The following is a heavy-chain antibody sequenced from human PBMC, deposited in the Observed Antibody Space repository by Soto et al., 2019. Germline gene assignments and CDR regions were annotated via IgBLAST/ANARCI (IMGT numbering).Heavy chain of an antibody. V-gene: IGHV2-26*01. CDR3: ARIMQGPVGLPVFDP. CDR2: IFSNDEK. D-gene: IGHD1-26*01. J-gene: IGHJ5*02. CDR1: GFSLSNARMG. Sequence: QVTLKESGPVLVKPTETLTLTCTVSGFSLSNARMGVSWIRQPPGKALEWLAHIFSNDEKSYSTSQKSRLTISKDTSKSQVVLTMTNMDPVDTATYYCARIMQGPVGLPVFDPWGQGTLVTVSS.